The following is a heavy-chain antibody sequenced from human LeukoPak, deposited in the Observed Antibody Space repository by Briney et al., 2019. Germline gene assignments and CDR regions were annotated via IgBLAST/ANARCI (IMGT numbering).Heavy chain of an antibody. CDR3: ARRAGGYSHPYDY. CDR1: GFTVSGNY. D-gene: IGHD4-23*01. V-gene: IGHV3-53*01. CDR2: IYSGGTT. J-gene: IGHJ4*02. Sequence: GGSLRPSCAVSGFTVSGNYMSWVRQAPGKGLEWVSLIYSGGTTYYADSVKGRFTISRDNSKNTLYLQMNSLRAEDTAVYYCARRAGGYSHPYDYWGQGILVTVSS.